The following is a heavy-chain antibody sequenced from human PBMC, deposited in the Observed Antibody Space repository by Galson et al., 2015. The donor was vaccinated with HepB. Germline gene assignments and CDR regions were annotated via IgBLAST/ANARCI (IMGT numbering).Heavy chain of an antibody. CDR3: AGDCVGTTCYPDYYYGMDV. Sequence: CAISGDSVSSISAAWSWIRQSPSRGLEWLGRTLYRSKWYSDYAVSVKSRITINSDTSRSQFSLQLNSVTPEDKAVYYCAGDCVGTTCYPDYYYGMDVWGQGTTVTVSS. CDR1: GDSVSSISAA. D-gene: IGHD2-2*01. CDR2: TLYRSKWYS. J-gene: IGHJ6*02. V-gene: IGHV6-1*01.